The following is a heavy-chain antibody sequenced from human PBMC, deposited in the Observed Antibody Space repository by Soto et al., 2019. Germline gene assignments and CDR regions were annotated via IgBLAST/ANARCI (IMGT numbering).Heavy chain of an antibody. Sequence: PGGSLRLSCAASGFTFSSYSMNWVRQAPGKGLEWVSSISSSSSYIYYADSVKGRFTISRDNAKNSLYLQMNSLRAEDTAVYYCASCGGSGKRYYYYGMDIWGQGTTVTVSS. CDR2: ISSSSSYI. CDR1: GFTFSSYS. J-gene: IGHJ6*02. CDR3: ASCGGSGKRYYYYGMDI. V-gene: IGHV3-21*01. D-gene: IGHD1-26*01.